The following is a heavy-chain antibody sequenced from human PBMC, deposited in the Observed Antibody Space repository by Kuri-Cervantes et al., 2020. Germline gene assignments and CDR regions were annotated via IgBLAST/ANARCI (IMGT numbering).Heavy chain of an antibody. CDR1: GFTFSSYW. CDR3: ARGLFDSGSYFYYYYYGMDV. V-gene: IGHV3-74*01. Sequence: GESLKISCAASGFTFSSYWMHWVRQAPGKGLVWVSRINSDGSSTSYADSVKGRFTISRDNSKNTLYLQMNSLRAEDTAVYYCARGLFDSGSYFYYYYYGMDVWGQGTTVTVSS. D-gene: IGHD1-26*01. CDR2: INSDGSST. J-gene: IGHJ6*02.